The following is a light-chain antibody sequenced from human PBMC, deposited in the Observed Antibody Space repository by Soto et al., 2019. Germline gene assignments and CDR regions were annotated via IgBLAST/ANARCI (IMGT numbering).Light chain of an antibody. CDR3: SSYTSSPTKV. CDR1: KNDIGDYNY. Sequence: QSALRQPASVSGSPGQSITISCTGTKNDIGDYNYVSWYQQHPGEAPKLLIYEVADRPSGVSNRFSGSKSGNTASLTISGLQAEDEADYYCSSYTSSPTKVFGTGTKVTVL. V-gene: IGLV2-14*01. CDR2: EVA. J-gene: IGLJ1*01.